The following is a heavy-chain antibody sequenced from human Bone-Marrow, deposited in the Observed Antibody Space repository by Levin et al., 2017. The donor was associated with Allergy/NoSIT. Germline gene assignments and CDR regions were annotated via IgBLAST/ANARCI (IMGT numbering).Heavy chain of an antibody. CDR3: ARSIVVVVAAPDSYFDY. Sequence: SETLSLTCTVSGGSISSGDYYWSWIRQPPGKGLEWIGYIYYSGSTYYNPSLKSRVTISVDTSKNQFSLKLSSVTAADTAVYYCARSIVVVVAAPDSYFDYWGQGTLVTVSS. V-gene: IGHV4-30-4*01. CDR1: GGSISSGDYY. J-gene: IGHJ4*02. CDR2: IYYSGST. D-gene: IGHD2-15*01.